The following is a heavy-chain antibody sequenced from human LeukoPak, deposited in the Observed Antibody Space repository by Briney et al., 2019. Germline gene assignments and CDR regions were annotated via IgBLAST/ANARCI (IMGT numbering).Heavy chain of an antibody. V-gene: IGHV3-33*01. CDR2: IWYDGSNK. CDR1: GFTISSCG. J-gene: IGHJ4*02. CDR3: ARGSSSSGAFDY. Sequence: PGRSLRLSCAASGFTISSCGMHWVCQAPGQGMERVAVIWYDGSNKHYAGSVKGRFTIPRDNSKSTLYLQMNSQRAEDTAVYYCARGSSSSGAFDYWGQGTLVTVSS. D-gene: IGHD6-6*01.